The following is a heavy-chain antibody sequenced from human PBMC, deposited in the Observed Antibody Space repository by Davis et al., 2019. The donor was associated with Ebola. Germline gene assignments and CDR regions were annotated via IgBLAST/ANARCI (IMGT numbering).Heavy chain of an antibody. CDR3: ARGLPGYCSSTSCYTRYFDL. J-gene: IGHJ2*01. CDR2: MNPNSGNT. Sequence: ASVKVSCKASGYTFTSYDINWVRQATGQGLEWMGWMNPNSGNTGYAQKFQGRVTMTRNTSISTAYMELSSLRSEDTAVYYCARGLPGYCSSTSCYTRYFDLWGRGTLVTVSS. CDR1: GYTFTSYD. V-gene: IGHV1-8*01. D-gene: IGHD2-2*02.